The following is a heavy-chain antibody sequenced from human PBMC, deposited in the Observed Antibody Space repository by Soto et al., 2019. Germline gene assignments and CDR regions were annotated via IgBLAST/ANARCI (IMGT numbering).Heavy chain of an antibody. Sequence: SETLSLTCTVSGGSISSSSYYWGWIRQPPGKGLEWIGSIYYSGSTYYNPSLKSRVTISVDTSKNQFSLKLSSGTAADTAVYYCARLICSGGSCYGFDYWGQGTLVTVSS. D-gene: IGHD2-15*01. V-gene: IGHV4-39*01. CDR3: ARLICSGGSCYGFDY. J-gene: IGHJ4*02. CDR1: GGSISSSSYY. CDR2: IYYSGST.